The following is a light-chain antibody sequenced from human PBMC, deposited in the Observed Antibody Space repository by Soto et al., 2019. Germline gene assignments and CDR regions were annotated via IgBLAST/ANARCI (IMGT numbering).Light chain of an antibody. Sequence: DIVMTQSPDSLAVSLGERATINCKSSQSVLYSSNNKNYLAWYQQIPGQPPKLLIYWASTRESGVPDRFSGSGSGTDFTLTISSLQAEDVAVYYCQQYYSTPVGFGQGTKVEIK. V-gene: IGKV4-1*01. CDR1: QSVLYSSNNKNY. J-gene: IGKJ1*01. CDR2: WAS. CDR3: QQYYSTPVG.